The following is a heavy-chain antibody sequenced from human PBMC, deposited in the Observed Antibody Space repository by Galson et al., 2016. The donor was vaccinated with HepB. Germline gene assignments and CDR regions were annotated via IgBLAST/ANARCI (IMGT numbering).Heavy chain of an antibody. CDR1: GFTFSSYT. CDR3: ARDLGHYDFWSGYYDYYYMDV. CDR2: ISSSSYI. D-gene: IGHD3-3*01. V-gene: IGHV3-21*01. J-gene: IGHJ6*03. Sequence: SLRLSCAASGFTFSSYTMNWVRQAPGKGLEWVSSISSSSYIYYADSVKGRFTISRDSAKNSLYLQMNSLRAEDTAVYYCARDLGHYDFWSGYYDYYYMDVWGKGTTVTVSS.